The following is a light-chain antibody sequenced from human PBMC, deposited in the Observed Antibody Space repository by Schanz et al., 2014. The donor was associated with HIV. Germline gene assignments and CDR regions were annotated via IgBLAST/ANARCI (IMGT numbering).Light chain of an antibody. CDR3: QSYDSGLSGIL. CDR1: SIDVGGYDY. CDR2: DVS. V-gene: IGLV2-14*03. Sequence: QSALTQPASLSGSPGQSITISCTGTSIDVGGYDYVSWYQKHPDKAPRLIIYDVSNRPSGVSSRFSGSKSGNTASLTISGLQAEDEADYYCQSYDSGLSGILFGGGTKLTVL. J-gene: IGLJ2*01.